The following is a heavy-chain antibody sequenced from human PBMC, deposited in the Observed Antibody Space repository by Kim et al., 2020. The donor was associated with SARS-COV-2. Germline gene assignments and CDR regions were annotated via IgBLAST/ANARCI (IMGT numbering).Heavy chain of an antibody. CDR2: IYYSGST. Sequence: SETLSLTCTVSGGSISSSSYYWGWIRQPPGKGLEWIGSIYYSGSTYYNPSLKSRVTISVDTSKNQFSLKLSSVTAADTAVYYCARQMGITMIGVVISTHFDYWGQGTLVTVSS. CDR1: GGSISSSSYY. D-gene: IGHD3-22*01. V-gene: IGHV4-39*01. CDR3: ARQMGITMIGVVISTHFDY. J-gene: IGHJ4*02.